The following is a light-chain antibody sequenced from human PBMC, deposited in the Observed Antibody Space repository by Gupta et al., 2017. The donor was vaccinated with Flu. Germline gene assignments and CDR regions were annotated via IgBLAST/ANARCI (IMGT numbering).Light chain of an antibody. CDR2: KAS. Sequence: DIQMTQSPSTLSASVGDRVTITCRANQNINNWLAWYQQKPVKAPNLLIYKASSLESGVPSRFTGTGSLTEFTLTISSLQPDDFATYYCQQYNNYSRTFGQGTKVEIK. V-gene: IGKV1-5*03. CDR1: QNINNW. CDR3: QQYNNYSRT. J-gene: IGKJ1*01.